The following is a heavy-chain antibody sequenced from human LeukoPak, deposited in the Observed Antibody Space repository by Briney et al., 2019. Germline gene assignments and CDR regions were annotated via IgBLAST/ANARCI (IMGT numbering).Heavy chain of an antibody. D-gene: IGHD2-15*01. CDR3: AREMVGGYFDY. Sequence: GGSLRLSCAASGFTVSSNYMSWVRQAPGKGLEWVSVIYSGGSTYYADSVKGRFTISRDNSKNTPYLQMNSLRAEDTAVYYCAREMVGGYFDYWGQGTLVTVSS. CDR2: IYSGGST. CDR1: GFTVSSNY. J-gene: IGHJ4*02. V-gene: IGHV3-66*01.